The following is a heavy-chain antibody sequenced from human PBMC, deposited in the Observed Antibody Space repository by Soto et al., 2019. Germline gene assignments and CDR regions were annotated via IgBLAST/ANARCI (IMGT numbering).Heavy chain of an antibody. CDR1: GFTFSSYS. CDR2: ISSSSSYI. J-gene: IGHJ4*02. D-gene: IGHD3-16*02. CDR3: VRDGFMITFGGVIVIPSNFDY. Sequence: GGSLRLSCAASGFTFSSYSMNWVRQAPGKGLEWVSSISSSSSYIYYADSVKGRFTISRDNAKNSLYLQMNSLRAEDTAVYYFVRDGFMITFGGVIVIPSNFDYWGQGTLVTVSS. V-gene: IGHV3-21*01.